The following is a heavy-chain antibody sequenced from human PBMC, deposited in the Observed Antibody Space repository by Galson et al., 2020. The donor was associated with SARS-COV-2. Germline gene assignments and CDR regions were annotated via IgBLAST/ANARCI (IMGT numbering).Heavy chain of an antibody. CDR3: AGSRGSLRIAAANYYGMDV. J-gene: IGHJ6*02. V-gene: IGHV3-74*01. Sequence: GEPLKISCAASGFTFSSYWMHWVRQAPGKGLVWVTRIKSDSSSTSYADSVRGRFTISRDNAKNTLYLQMNSLRVEDTAVYYCAGSRGSLRIAAANYYGMDVWGQGTTVTVSS. CDR2: IKSDSSST. CDR1: GFTFSSYW. D-gene: IGHD6-13*01.